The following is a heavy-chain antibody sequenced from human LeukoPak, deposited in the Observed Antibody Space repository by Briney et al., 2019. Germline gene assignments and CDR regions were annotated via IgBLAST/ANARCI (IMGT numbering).Heavy chain of an antibody. V-gene: IGHV3-7*03. D-gene: IGHD6-6*01. J-gene: IGHJ3*01. CDR3: ARSSYSSSSSV. CDR2: INSDGSEG. CDR1: GFTLRGFW. Sequence: GGSLRLSCAVSGFTLRGFWMCLSRQARGEGVEWVASINSDGSEGYYADVVKGRFTISRDNAKNSLYLQINSLRAEDTAVYYCARSSYSSSSSVWGQGTMVTVSS.